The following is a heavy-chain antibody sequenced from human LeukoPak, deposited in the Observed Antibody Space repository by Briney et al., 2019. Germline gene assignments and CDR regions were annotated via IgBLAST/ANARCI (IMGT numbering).Heavy chain of an antibody. CDR2: IYYSGST. D-gene: IGHD5-18*01. J-gene: IGHJ4*02. V-gene: IGHV4-39*02. CDR3: ARDPAMVFFDY. CDR1: GGSISSSSYY. Sequence: SETLSLTCTVSGGSISSSSYYWGWIRQPPGKGLEWIGSIYYSGSTYYNPSLKSRVTISVDTSKNQFSLKLSSVTAADTAVYYCARDPAMVFFDYWGQGTLVTVSS.